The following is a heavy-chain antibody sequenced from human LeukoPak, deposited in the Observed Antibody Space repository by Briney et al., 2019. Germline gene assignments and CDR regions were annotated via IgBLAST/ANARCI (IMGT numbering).Heavy chain of an antibody. V-gene: IGHV3-23*01. CDR1: VFTFSSGA. CDR2: ISGSGGST. CDR3: AKESTYSYYFDY. J-gene: IGHJ4*02. Sequence: GGGLRLSCAASVFTFSSGAMSWVRQAPGKGREWVSAISGSGGSTYYADSVKGRFTISRDNSKNTLYLQMNSLRAEDTAVYYCAKESTYSYYFDYWGQGTLVTVSS. D-gene: IGHD2-15*01.